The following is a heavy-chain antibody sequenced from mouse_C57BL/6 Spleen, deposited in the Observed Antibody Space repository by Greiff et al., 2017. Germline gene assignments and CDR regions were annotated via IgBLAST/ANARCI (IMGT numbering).Heavy chain of an antibody. CDR3: ARAGFITTVEGYFDV. CDR1: GYTFTDYY. D-gene: IGHD1-1*01. J-gene: IGHJ1*03. Sequence: VQLQQSGPELVKPGASVKISCKASGYTFTDYYMNWVKQSHGKSLEWIGDINPNNGGTSYNQKFKGKATLTVDKSSSTAYMELRSLTSEDSAVYYCARAGFITTVEGYFDVWGTGTTVTVSS. CDR2: INPNNGGT. V-gene: IGHV1-26*01.